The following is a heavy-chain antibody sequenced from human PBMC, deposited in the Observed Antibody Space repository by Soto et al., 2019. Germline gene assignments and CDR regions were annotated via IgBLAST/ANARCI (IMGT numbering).Heavy chain of an antibody. CDR3: ARRRIAARPHYYTGMGV. Sequence: GASQKISCKGSGYSFTSYWISWGRQMAGKRLERRGRIDPSDSYTNYSTSFQGHATISADKTITTAILQWSRLKAADTAKYYGARRRIAARPHYYTGMGVWGPGATVAASS. J-gene: IGHJ6*02. D-gene: IGHD6-6*01. V-gene: IGHV5-10-1*01. CDR2: IDPSDSYT. CDR1: GYSFTSYW.